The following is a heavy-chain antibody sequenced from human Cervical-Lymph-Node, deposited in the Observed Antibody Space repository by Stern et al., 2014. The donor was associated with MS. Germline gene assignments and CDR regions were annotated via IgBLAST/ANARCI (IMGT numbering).Heavy chain of an antibody. D-gene: IGHD6-13*01. CDR2: KSSDGSNK. V-gene: IGHV3-30*18. J-gene: IGHJ4*02. CDR1: GFTFSTYG. Sequence: VQLVQSGGGVVQPGRSLRLSCEASGFTFSTYGMNWVRQAPGKGLEWVAVKSSDGSNKCYADSVKGRFTVSRDNSKNTLYLQMNSLRAEDTAVYYCAKRIAAAGTHPGTFDYWGQGTLVTVSS. CDR3: AKRIAAAGTHPGTFDY.